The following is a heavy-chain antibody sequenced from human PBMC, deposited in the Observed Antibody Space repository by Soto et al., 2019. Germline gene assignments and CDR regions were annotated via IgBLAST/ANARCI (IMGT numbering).Heavy chain of an antibody. CDR1: GYTFTSYG. V-gene: IGHV1-18*01. D-gene: IGHD2-15*01. CDR3: ARDRGVCRVAATCWFDP. Sequence: QVQLVQSGAEVKKPGASVKVSCKASGYTFTSYGISWVRQAPGQGLERMGWISAYNGNTNYAQKLQGRVTMTTDTSTSTAYRELRSLISDDTGVYYCARDRGVCRVAATCWFDPWGQGTLVTVSS. J-gene: IGHJ5*02. CDR2: ISAYNGNT.